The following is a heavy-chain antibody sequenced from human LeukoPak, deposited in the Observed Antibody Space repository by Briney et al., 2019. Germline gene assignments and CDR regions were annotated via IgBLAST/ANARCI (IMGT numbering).Heavy chain of an antibody. J-gene: IGHJ4*02. V-gene: IGHV4-59*12. CDR3: ARAQGYYDSSGIHDY. CDR2: IYYSGST. Sequence: SETLSLTCTVCGGPNSSYYWSWIRQPPGKGLEWIGYIYYSGSTNQNPPLKTRVTISIDMPKTQFPLKESPVPAADPAVYYCARAQGYYDSSGIHDYWGQGTLVTVSS. D-gene: IGHD3-22*01. CDR1: GGPNSSYY.